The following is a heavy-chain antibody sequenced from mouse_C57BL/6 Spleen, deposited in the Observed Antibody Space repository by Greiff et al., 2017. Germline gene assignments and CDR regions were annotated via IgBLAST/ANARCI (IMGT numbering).Heavy chain of an antibody. CDR1: GYTFTSYW. CDR2: IYPGSGST. Sequence: VQLQQPGAELVKPGASVKMSCKASGYTFTSYWITWVKQRPGQGLEWIGDIYPGSGSTNYNEKFKSKATLTVDTSSSTAYMQLSSLTSEDSAVYYCARTYYGSRWYFDVWGTGTTVTVSS. V-gene: IGHV1-55*01. J-gene: IGHJ1*03. CDR3: ARTYYGSRWYFDV. D-gene: IGHD1-1*01.